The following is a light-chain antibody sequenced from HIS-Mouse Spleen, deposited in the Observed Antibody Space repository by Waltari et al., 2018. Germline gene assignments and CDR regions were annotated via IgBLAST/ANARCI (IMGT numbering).Light chain of an antibody. CDR1: ALPNKY. Sequence: SYELTQPPSVSVSPGQTARITCSGAALPNKYADWYQQKSGQAPVLVIYEDSKRPSGIPERFSGSSSGTMATLTISGAQVEDEADYYCYSTDSSGNHRVFGGGTKLTVL. CDR3: YSTDSSGNHRV. CDR2: EDS. J-gene: IGLJ2*01. V-gene: IGLV3-10*01.